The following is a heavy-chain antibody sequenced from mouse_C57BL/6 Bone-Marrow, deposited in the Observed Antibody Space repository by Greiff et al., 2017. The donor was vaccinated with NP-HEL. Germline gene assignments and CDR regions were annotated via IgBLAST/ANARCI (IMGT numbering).Heavy chain of an antibody. CDR2: IDPENGDT. CDR3: TAYYGYDGYAMDY. D-gene: IGHD2-9*01. Sequence: VHVKQSGAELVRPGASVKLSCTASGFNIKDDYMHWVKQRPEQGLEWIGWIDPENGDTEYASKFQGKATITADTSSNTAYLQLSSLTSEDTAVYYCTAYYGYDGYAMDYWGQGTSVTVSS. CDR1: GFNIKDDY. J-gene: IGHJ4*01. V-gene: IGHV14-4*01.